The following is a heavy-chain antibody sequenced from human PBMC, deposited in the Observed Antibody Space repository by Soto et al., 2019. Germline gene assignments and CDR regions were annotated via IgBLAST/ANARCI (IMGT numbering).Heavy chain of an antibody. CDR3: AKVSNGGSFDY. CDR2: ISWNSGSI. CDR1: GFTFDDYA. J-gene: IGHJ4*02. D-gene: IGHD2-15*01. V-gene: IGHV3-9*01. Sequence: EVQLVESGGGLVQPGRSLRLSCAASGFTFDDYAMHWVRQAPGKGLEWVSGISWNSGSIGYADSVKGRFTISRDNAKNSLYLQMNSLRAEDTALYYCAKVSNGGSFDYWGQGTLVTVSS.